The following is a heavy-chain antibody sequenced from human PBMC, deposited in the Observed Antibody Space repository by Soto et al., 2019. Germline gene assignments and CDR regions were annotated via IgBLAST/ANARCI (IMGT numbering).Heavy chain of an antibody. CDR1: GYTFTGYY. Sequence: ASVKVSCKASGYTFTGYYMHWVRQAPGQGLEWMGWINPNSGGTNYAQKFQGRVTMTRDTSISTAYMELSRLRSDDTAVYYCARTSRGVVIPFDYWGQGTLVTVSS. CDR2: INPNSGGT. D-gene: IGHD3-3*01. J-gene: IGHJ4*02. V-gene: IGHV1-2*02. CDR3: ARTSRGVVIPFDY.